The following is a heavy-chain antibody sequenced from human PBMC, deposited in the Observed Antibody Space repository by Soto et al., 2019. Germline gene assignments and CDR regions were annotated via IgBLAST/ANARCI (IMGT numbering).Heavy chain of an antibody. V-gene: IGHV3-30-3*01. CDR2: ISYDGSNE. D-gene: IGHD3-22*01. CDR3: ARAFDYYDSSGYCDGMDV. CDR1: GFTFSSYA. Sequence: PGGSLRLSCAASGFTFSSYAMHWVRQAPGKGLEWVAVISYDGSNEYYADSVKGRFTISRDNSKNTLYLQMNSLRAEDTAVYYCARAFDYYDSSGYCDGMDVWGQGTTVTVSS. J-gene: IGHJ6*02.